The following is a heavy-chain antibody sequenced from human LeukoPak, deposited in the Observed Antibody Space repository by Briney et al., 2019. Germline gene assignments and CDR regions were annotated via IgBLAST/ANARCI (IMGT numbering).Heavy chain of an antibody. CDR1: GFTFSSYG. CDR2: IRYDGSNK. Sequence: PGGSLRLSCAASGFTFSSYGMHWVRQAPGKGLEWVAFIRYDGSNKYYADSVKGRFTISRDNSKNTLYLQMNSLRAEDAAVYYCAKDSRYYYDSSGKGWFDYWGQGTLVTVSS. D-gene: IGHD3-22*01. CDR3: AKDSRYYYDSSGKGWFDY. J-gene: IGHJ4*02. V-gene: IGHV3-30*02.